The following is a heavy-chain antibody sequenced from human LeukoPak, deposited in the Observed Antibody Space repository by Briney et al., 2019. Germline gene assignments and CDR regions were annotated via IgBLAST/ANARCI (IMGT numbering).Heavy chain of an antibody. V-gene: IGHV3-21*01. CDR1: AFTFSSYS. J-gene: IGHJ4*02. CDR2: ISSSSYI. D-gene: IGHD2-2*01. Sequence: GGSLRLSCAASAFTFSSYSMNWVRQAPGKGLGWVSSISSSSYIYYADSVKGRFTISRDNAKNSLYLQMNCLRAEDTAVYYCARDPGTGFSYVIDYWGQGSLVTVSS. CDR3: ARDPGTGFSYVIDY.